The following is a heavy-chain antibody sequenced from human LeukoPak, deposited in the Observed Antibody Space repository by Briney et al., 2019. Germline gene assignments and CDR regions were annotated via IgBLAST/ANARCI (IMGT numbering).Heavy chain of an antibody. J-gene: IGHJ4*02. D-gene: IGHD4-23*01. CDR1: GFTFSGYS. V-gene: IGHV3-48*02. CDR3: AREGINGGNYDIDY. Sequence: GGSLRLSCAAFGFTFSGYSMNWVRQAPGRGLEWVSYIGSSGTTIYYADSVKGRFTISRDKAKNSLYLQMNSLRDEDTAVYYCAREGINGGNYDIDYWGQGTLVTVSS. CDR2: IGSSGTTI.